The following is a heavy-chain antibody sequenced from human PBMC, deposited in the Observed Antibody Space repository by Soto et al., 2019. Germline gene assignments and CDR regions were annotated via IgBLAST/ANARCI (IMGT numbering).Heavy chain of an antibody. Sequence: ETLSLTCAVYGGSFSGYYWSWIRQPPGKGLEWIGEINHSGSTNYNPSLKSRVTISVDTSKNQFSLKLSSVTAADTAVYYCARRFYGDYYFDYWGQGTLVTVSS. D-gene: IGHD4-17*01. CDR3: ARRFYGDYYFDY. CDR1: GGSFSGYY. J-gene: IGHJ4*02. CDR2: INHSGST. V-gene: IGHV4-34*01.